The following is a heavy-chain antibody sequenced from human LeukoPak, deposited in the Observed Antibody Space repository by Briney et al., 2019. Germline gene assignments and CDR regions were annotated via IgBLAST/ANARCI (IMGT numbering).Heavy chain of an antibody. CDR1: GFTFSSYW. V-gene: IGHV3-7*01. D-gene: IGHD6-6*01. CDR3: ARASYSSSAATPGSIN. Sequence: GGSLRLSCAASGFTFSSYWMSWVRQAPGKGLEWVANIKQDGSEKYYVDSVKGRFTISRDNAKNSLYLQMNSLRAEDTAVYYCARASYSSSAATPGSINWGQGTLVTVSS. J-gene: IGHJ4*02. CDR2: IKQDGSEK.